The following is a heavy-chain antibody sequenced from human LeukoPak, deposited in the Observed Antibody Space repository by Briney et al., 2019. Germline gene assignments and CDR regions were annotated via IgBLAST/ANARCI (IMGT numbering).Heavy chain of an antibody. V-gene: IGHV3-30*03. J-gene: IGHJ4*02. CDR1: GFTFSSYS. Sequence: GGSLRLSCAASGFTFSSYSMNWVRRAPGKGLEWVAVVSYDGSNAYYADSVKGRFTISRDNSKNTLYLQMNSLRAEDTAVYYCARDYYYGSGSYSFDYWGQGTLVTVSS. D-gene: IGHD3-10*01. CDR2: VSYDGSNA. CDR3: ARDYYYGSGSYSFDY.